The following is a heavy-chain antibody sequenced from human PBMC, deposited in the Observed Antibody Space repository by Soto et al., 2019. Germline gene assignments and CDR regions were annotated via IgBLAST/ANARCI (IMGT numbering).Heavy chain of an antibody. J-gene: IGHJ3*02. D-gene: IGHD4-4*01. CDR3: AREPTSNSWHGAFDI. Sequence: ASVKVSCKASGYTFTSYGISWVRQAPGQGLEWKGWISAYNGNTNYAQKHQGRFTMTTDTSMSTVYMELRSLRSDDTAVYYCAREPTSNSWHGAFDIWGQGTMVTVSS. V-gene: IGHV1-18*01. CDR2: ISAYNGNT. CDR1: GYTFTSYG.